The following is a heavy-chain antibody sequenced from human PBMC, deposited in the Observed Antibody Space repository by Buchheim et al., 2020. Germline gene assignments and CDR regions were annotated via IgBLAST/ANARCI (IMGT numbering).Heavy chain of an antibody. Sequence: EGRLLESGGTLVQPGGSLRLSCVASGYTFSNYGMGWVRQVPGKGLEWLSSISASDGSTDYADSVKRRFTTPRDNSKNTLFLQMDSLRVEDTAVYYCAKDGRDGYNYGYPLFDYWGQGT. V-gene: IGHV3-23*01. J-gene: IGHJ4*02. CDR3: AKDGRDGYNYGYPLFDY. D-gene: IGHD5-18*01. CDR1: GYTFSNYG. CDR2: ISASDGST.